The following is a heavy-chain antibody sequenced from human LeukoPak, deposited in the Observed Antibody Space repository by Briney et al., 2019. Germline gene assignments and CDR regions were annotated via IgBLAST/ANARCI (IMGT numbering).Heavy chain of an antibody. D-gene: IGHD2-15*01. J-gene: IGHJ5*02. CDR3: ARVRPPRYCSGGSCARTGNWFDP. Sequence: ASVKVSCKASGYTFTSYDINWVRQATGQGLEWMGWMNPNSGNTGYAQKFQGRVTMTRNTSISTAYMELSSLRSEDTAVYYCARVRPPRYCSGGSCARTGNWFDPWGQGTLVIVSS. CDR2: MNPNSGNT. V-gene: IGHV1-8*01. CDR1: GYTFTSYD.